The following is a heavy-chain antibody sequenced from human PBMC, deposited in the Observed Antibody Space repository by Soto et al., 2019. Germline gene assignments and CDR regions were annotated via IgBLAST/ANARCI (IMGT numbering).Heavy chain of an antibody. CDR3: ARDHTAIPFDP. Sequence: PGGSLRLSCAASGFTFSSYAMHWVRQAPGKGLEWVAVISYDGSNKYYADSVKGRFTISRDNSKNTLYLQMNSLRAEDTAVYYCARDHTAIPFDPWGQGTLVTVSS. D-gene: IGHD5-18*01. CDR2: ISYDGSNK. CDR1: GFTFSSYA. J-gene: IGHJ5*02. V-gene: IGHV3-30-3*01.